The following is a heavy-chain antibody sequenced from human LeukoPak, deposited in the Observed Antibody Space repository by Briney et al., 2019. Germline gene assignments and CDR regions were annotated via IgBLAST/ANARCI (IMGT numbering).Heavy chain of an antibody. J-gene: IGHJ4*02. CDR2: INHSGST. CDR1: GGSFSGYY. Sequence: SETLSLTCAVYGGSFSGYYWSWIRQPPGKGLEWIGEINHSGSTNYNPSLKSRVTISVDTSKNQFSLKPSSVTAADTAVYYCAREKGYCSSTSCYRGDFDYWGQGTLVTVSS. V-gene: IGHV4-34*01. D-gene: IGHD2-2*02. CDR3: AREKGYCSSTSCYRGDFDY.